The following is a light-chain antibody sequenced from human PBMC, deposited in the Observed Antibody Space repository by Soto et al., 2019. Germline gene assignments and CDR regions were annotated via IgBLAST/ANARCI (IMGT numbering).Light chain of an antibody. J-gene: IGLJ1*01. CDR3: CSYTTSNTRQIV. V-gene: IGLV2-14*03. CDR2: DVS. Sequence: QSVLTQPASVSGSPGQSITISCTGTSSDVGGYNYVSWYQHHPGKAPKLMIYDVSNRPSGVSNRFSGSKSGNTASLTISGLQPEDGADYYCCSYTTSNTRQIVSGTGTKVTVL. CDR1: SSDVGGYNY.